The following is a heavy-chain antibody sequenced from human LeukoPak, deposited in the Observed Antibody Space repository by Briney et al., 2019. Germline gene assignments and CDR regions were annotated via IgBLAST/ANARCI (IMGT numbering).Heavy chain of an antibody. Sequence: SETLSPTCTVSGGSISSGSYYWSWIRQPAGKGLEWIGRIYTSESTNYNPSVKSRVTISVDTSKNQFTLKLSSVTAADTAVYYCARGRYGWLPFDYWGQGTLVTVSS. CDR3: ARGRYGWLPFDY. D-gene: IGHD3-16*01. CDR1: GGSISSGSYY. J-gene: IGHJ4*02. V-gene: IGHV4-61*02. CDR2: IYTSEST.